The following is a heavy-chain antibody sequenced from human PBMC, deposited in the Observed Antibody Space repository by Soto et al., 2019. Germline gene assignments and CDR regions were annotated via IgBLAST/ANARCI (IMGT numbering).Heavy chain of an antibody. V-gene: IGHV1-69*01. J-gene: IGHJ6*02. CDR2: IIPIFGTA. D-gene: IGHD1-7*01. Sequence: GPQVKVSCKASGGTFSSYAISWVRQAPGQGLEWMGGIIPIFGTANYAQKFQGRVTITADESTSTAYMELSSLRSEDTAVYYCAREIVSGTTIFHYYGMDVWGQGTTVTVSS. CDR3: AREIVSGTTIFHYYGMDV. CDR1: GGTFSSYA.